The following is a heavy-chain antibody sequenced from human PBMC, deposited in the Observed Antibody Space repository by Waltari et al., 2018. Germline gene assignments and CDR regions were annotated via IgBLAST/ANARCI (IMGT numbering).Heavy chain of an antibody. CDR1: GFAFSSDG. CDR2: ISDDGNYI. D-gene: IGHD1-26*01. J-gene: IGHJ4*02. CDR3: ARRGWEILRGFDY. Sequence: QVQLVESGGGVVQPGRSLGLSCAASGFAFSSDGRHWVRQAPGKGLEWVAVISDDGNYIYYADSVKGRFTISRDNSKNTVFLQMNSLKSEDTAVYYCARRGWEILRGFDYWGQGTLVTVSS. V-gene: IGHV3-30*03.